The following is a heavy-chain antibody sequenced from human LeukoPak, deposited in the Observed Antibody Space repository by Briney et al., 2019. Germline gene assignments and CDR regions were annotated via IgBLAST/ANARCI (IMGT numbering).Heavy chain of an antibody. Sequence: ASVKVSCKASGGTFSSYAISWVRQAPGQGLEWMGGIIPIFGTANYAQKFQGRVTITADESTSTAYMELSSLRSEDTAVYYCARIVRLPNTVWFDPWGQGTLVTVSS. CDR1: GGTFSSYA. CDR3: ARIVRLPNTVWFDP. V-gene: IGHV1-69*13. D-gene: IGHD3-22*01. CDR2: IIPIFGTA. J-gene: IGHJ5*02.